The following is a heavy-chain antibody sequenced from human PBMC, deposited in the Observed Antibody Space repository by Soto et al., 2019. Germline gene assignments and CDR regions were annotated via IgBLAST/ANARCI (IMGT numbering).Heavy chain of an antibody. V-gene: IGHV4-39*01. CDR1: GGSISSGDYY. Sequence: ASETLSLTCTVPGGSISSGDYYWSWIRQPPGRGLEWIGNIDYNGVTYSNPSLKSRVTISRDTSKNQFSLKLTSVTAADTALYYCGKVLVGATGHTDSDSWGPGTLVTVSS. D-gene: IGHD2-15*01. CDR3: GKVLVGATGHTDSDS. J-gene: IGHJ4*02. CDR2: IDYNGVT.